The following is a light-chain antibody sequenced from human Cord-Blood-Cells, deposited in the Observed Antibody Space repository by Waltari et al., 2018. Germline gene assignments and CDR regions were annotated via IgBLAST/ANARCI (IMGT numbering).Light chain of an antibody. CDR3: QQYYITPPT. CDR2: WAS. CDR1: QSVLYSSNNKNY. V-gene: IGKV4-1*01. J-gene: IGKJ1*01. Sequence: VMTQSPDSLAVTLGERATINCKSSQSVLYSSNNKNYLAWYQQKPGQPPQLLIYWASTRESGVPDRFSGSGSGTDFTLTISSLQAEDVAVYYCQQYYITPPTFGQGTKVEIK.